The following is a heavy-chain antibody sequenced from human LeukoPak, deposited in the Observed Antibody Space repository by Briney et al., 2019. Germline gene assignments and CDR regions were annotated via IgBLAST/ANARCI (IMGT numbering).Heavy chain of an antibody. CDR3: ARDVYVRVRGVDNWFDP. Sequence: GASVKVSCKASGYTVTSYYMHWVRQAPGQGLEWMGIINPSGGSTSYAQKFQGRVTMTSDTSTSTVYMELSSLRSEDTAVYYCARDVYVRVRGVDNWFDPWGQGTLVTVSS. CDR2: INPSGGST. CDR1: GYTVTSYY. V-gene: IGHV1-46*01. D-gene: IGHD3-10*01. J-gene: IGHJ5*02.